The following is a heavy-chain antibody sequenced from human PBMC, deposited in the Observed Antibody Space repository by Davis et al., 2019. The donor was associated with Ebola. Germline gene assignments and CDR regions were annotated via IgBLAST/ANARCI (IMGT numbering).Heavy chain of an antibody. Sequence: GESLKISCAASGFVFSSYVMSWVRRAPGKGLEWVSTIVLSADTYYADSVKGRFTISRDNSKNTLHLQMNSLRVEDTATYYCVKDTSSVWFDVWGQGTTVTVSS. D-gene: IGHD6-19*01. CDR3: VKDTSSVWFDV. CDR2: IVLSADT. V-gene: IGHV3-23*01. CDR1: GFVFSSYV. J-gene: IGHJ3*01.